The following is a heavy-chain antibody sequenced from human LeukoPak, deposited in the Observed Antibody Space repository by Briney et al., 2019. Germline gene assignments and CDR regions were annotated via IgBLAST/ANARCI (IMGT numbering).Heavy chain of an antibody. Sequence: SETLSLTCTVSGGSISSYYWGWIRQPPGKGLEWIGSIYYSGSTYYNPSLKSRVTISVDTSKNQFSLKLSSVTAADTAVYYCARLSDYYFDYWGQGTLVTVSS. D-gene: IGHD2-21*02. V-gene: IGHV4-39*01. CDR3: ARLSDYYFDY. CDR2: IYYSGST. J-gene: IGHJ4*02. CDR1: GGSISSYY.